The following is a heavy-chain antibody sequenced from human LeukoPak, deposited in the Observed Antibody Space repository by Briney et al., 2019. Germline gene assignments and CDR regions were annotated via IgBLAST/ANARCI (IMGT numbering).Heavy chain of an antibody. J-gene: IGHJ4*02. CDR2: INHSGST. CDR1: GGSFSGYY. D-gene: IGHD4-23*01. CDR3: ARGPNYGGNSKDFDY. Sequence: PSETLSLTCAVSGGSFSGYYWSWIRQPPGKGLEWIGEINHSGSTNYNPSLKSRVTISVDTSKNQFSLKLSSVTAADTAVYYCARGPNYGGNSKDFDYWGQGTLVTVSS. V-gene: IGHV4-34*01.